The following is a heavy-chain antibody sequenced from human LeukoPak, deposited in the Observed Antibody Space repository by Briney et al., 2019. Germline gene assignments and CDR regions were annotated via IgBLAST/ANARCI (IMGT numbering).Heavy chain of an antibody. CDR3: ARDYGSGSYEVGFDP. J-gene: IGHJ5*02. D-gene: IGHD3-10*01. CDR2: YYSGST. Sequence: YYSGSTDYNPSLKSRVSISVDTSKNQFSLKLSSVTAADTAVYYCARDYGSGSYEVGFDPWGQGTLVTVSS. V-gene: IGHV4-59*12.